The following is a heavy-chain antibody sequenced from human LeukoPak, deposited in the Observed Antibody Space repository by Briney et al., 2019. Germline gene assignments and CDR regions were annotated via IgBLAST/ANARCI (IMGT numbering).Heavy chain of an antibody. Sequence: GASVKVSCKASGYTFTGYHMHWVRQAPGQGLEWMGWISAYNGNTNYAQKLQGRVTMTTDTSTSTAYMELRSLRSDDTAVYYCARDYGDYLGLDYWGQGTLVTVSS. D-gene: IGHD4-17*01. CDR2: ISAYNGNT. CDR3: ARDYGDYLGLDY. CDR1: GYTFTGYH. V-gene: IGHV1-18*04. J-gene: IGHJ4*02.